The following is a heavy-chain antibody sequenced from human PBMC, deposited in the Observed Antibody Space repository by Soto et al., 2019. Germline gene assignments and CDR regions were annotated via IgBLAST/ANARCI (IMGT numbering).Heavy chain of an antibody. Sequence: PSETLSLTCAVSGGSISSSNWWSWVRQPPGKGLEWIGEIYHSGSTNYNPSLKSRVTISVDKSKNQFSLKLSSVTAADTAVYYCARTKGLWFGESSLMDVWGQGTTVTVSS. J-gene: IGHJ6*02. CDR1: GGSISSSNW. D-gene: IGHD3-10*01. V-gene: IGHV4-4*02. CDR2: IYHSGST. CDR3: ARTKGLWFGESSLMDV.